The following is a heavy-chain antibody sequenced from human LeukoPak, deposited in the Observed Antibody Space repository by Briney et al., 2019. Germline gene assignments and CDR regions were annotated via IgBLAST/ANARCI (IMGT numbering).Heavy chain of an antibody. D-gene: IGHD4-11*01. V-gene: IGHV1-69*05. J-gene: IGHJ4*02. CDR3: ARVGIKYSTPHYFDY. Sequence: GASVKVSCKASGGTFSSYAINWVRQAPGQGLEWMGGIIPLSGATHYAQKIQDRLTLTTDESTSTAYMELSSLRSEDTALYFCARVGIKYSTPHYFDYWGQGTLVTVSS. CDR1: GGTFSSYA. CDR2: IIPLSGAT.